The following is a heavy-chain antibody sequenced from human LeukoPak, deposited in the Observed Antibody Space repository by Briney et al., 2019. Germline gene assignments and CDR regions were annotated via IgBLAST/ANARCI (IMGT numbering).Heavy chain of an antibody. D-gene: IGHD2-15*01. CDR3: ARERYCSGGSCSRGFDP. CDR2: ISYDGSNK. J-gene: IGHJ5*02. Sequence: PGGSLRLSCAASGFTFSSYAMHWVRQAPGKGLEWVAVISYDGSNKYYADSVKGRFTISRDNSKNTLYLQMNSLRAEDTAVYYCARERYCSGGSCSRGFDPWGQGTLVTVSS. V-gene: IGHV3-30-3*01. CDR1: GFTFSSYA.